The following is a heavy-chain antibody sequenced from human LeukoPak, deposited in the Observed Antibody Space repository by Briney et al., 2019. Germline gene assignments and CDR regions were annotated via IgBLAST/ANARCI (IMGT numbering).Heavy chain of an antibody. V-gene: IGHV3-11*01. CDR1: GFTFSDYY. J-gene: IGHJ4*02. D-gene: IGHD4/OR15-4a*01. CDR2: ISSSGSTI. Sequence: KPGRSLRLSCAASGFTFSDYYMSWIRQAPGKGLEWVSYISSSGSTIYYADSVKGRFTISRDNAKNSLYLQMNSLRAEDTAVYYCARRAGAYSHPYDYWGQGTLVTVSS. CDR3: ARRAGAYSHPYDY.